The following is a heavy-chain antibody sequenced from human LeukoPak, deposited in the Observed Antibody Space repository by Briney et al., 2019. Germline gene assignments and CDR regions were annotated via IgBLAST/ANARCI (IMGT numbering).Heavy chain of an antibody. CDR2: INPSSGGT. CDR3: TIIPLAATLDWSDP. D-gene: IGHD6-19*01. V-gene: IGHV1-2*02. J-gene: IGHJ5*02. Sequence: ASVKVSYKASGYTFTGYYIHWVRQAPGQGLEWMGWINPSSGGTNFAQKFQSRVTMTRDTSISTAYMELSRPTSDDTAVYYCTIIPLAATLDWSDPWGQGTLVTVSS. CDR1: GYTFTGYY.